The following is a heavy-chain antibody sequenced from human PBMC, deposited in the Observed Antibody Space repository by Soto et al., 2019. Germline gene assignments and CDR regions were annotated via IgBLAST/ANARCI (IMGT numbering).Heavy chain of an antibody. J-gene: IGHJ4*02. CDR1: GYTLTNYA. CDR2: INAGNGDT. V-gene: IGHV1-3*01. Sequence: GASVKVSCKASGYTLTNYAMHWVRQAPGQGLEWMGWINAGNGDTKYSQNFQGRVTTIRDTSASTAYMELSGLTYEDTAVYYCATVSDWSKPFDSWGQGPRVTVSS. D-gene: IGHD6-19*01. CDR3: ATVSDWSKPFDS.